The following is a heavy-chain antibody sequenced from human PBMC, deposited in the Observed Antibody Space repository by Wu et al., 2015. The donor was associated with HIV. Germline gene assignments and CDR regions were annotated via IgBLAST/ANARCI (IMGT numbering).Heavy chain of an antibody. CDR2: INPSGGST. CDR1: GYTFTSYY. V-gene: IGHV1-46*01. CDR3: ARDRRTYGGNSGLYFDL. D-gene: IGHD4-23*01. Sequence: QVQLVQSGAEVKKPGASVKVSCKASGYTFTSYYMHWVRQAPGQGLEWMGIINPSGGSTSYAQKFQGRVTMTRDTSTSTVYMELSSLRSEDTAVYYCARDRRTYGGNSGLYFDLWGLAPWSLSPQ. J-gene: IGHJ2*01.